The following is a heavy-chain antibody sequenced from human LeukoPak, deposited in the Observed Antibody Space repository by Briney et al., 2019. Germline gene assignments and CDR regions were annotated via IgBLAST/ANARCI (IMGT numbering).Heavy chain of an antibody. Sequence: PSETLSLTCTVSGGSIGSSSYYWGWIRQPPGKGLEWIGSIYYSGSTYYNPSLKSRVTISVDTSKNQFSLKLSSVTAADTAVYYCARRRVGANYPGGYFDYWGQGTLVTVSS. D-gene: IGHD1-26*01. CDR1: GGSIGSSSYY. CDR2: IYYSGST. J-gene: IGHJ4*02. CDR3: ARRRVGANYPGGYFDY. V-gene: IGHV4-39*01.